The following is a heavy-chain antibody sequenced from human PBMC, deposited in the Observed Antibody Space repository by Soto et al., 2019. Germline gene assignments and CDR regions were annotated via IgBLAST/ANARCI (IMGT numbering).Heavy chain of an antibody. CDR1: GFTFRVYG. CDR3: ARKGTGAPVDY. CDR2: ISANNGDT. J-gene: IGHJ4*02. Sequence: QVQLVQSGAEVKKPGASVRVSCKTSGFTFRVYGITWVRQVPGQGLEWMGWISANNGDTHYAQKFQGRVTLTTDSSTSTAYMEVRSLGSDDTAVYYCARKGTGAPVDYWGQGTLVTVSS. D-gene: IGHD1-1*01. V-gene: IGHV1-18*01.